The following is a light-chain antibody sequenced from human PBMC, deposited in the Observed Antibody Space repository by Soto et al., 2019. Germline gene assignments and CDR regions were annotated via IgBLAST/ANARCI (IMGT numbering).Light chain of an antibody. Sequence: QLVLTQSPSASASLGASVKLTCTLSSGHSNYAIAWHQQQPEKGPRYLMKLNSDGIHSKGVGIPDRFSGSSSGAERYLTISSLQSEDEADYYCQTWGTGIQVFGTGTKVTVL. CDR2: LNSDGIH. V-gene: IGLV4-69*01. CDR1: SGHSNYA. CDR3: QTWGTGIQV. J-gene: IGLJ1*01.